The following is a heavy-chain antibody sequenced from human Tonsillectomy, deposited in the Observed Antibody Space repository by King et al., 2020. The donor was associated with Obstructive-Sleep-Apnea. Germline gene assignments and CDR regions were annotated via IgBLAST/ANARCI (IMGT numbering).Heavy chain of an antibody. Sequence: VQLVESGGGVVQPGGSLRLSCAASGFTFSSYGMHWVRQAPGKGLEWVAFIRYDGSNKYYADSVKGRFTISRDNSKNTLYLQMNSLRAEDTAVYYCAKDPHGSGSYYISGPDKYYFDYWGQGTLVTVSS. D-gene: IGHD3-10*01. J-gene: IGHJ4*02. V-gene: IGHV3-30*02. CDR2: IRYDGSNK. CDR1: GFTFSSYG. CDR3: AKDPHGSGSYYISGPDKYYFDY.